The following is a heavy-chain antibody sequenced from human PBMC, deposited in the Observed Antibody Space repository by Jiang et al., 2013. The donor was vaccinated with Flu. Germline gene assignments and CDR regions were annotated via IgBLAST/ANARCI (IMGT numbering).Heavy chain of an antibody. CDR2: IYHSGST. J-gene: IGHJ4*02. D-gene: IGHD2-2*01. V-gene: IGHV4-4*02. Sequence: GPGLVKPSGTLSLTCAVSGGSISSSNWWSWVRQPPGKGLEWIGEIYHSGSTNYNPSLKSRVTISVDKSKNQFSLKLSSVTAADTAVYYCARGGIVVVPAAKAGTVTFDYWGQGTLVTVSS. CDR3: ARGGIVVVPAAKAGTVTFDY. CDR1: GGSISSSNW.